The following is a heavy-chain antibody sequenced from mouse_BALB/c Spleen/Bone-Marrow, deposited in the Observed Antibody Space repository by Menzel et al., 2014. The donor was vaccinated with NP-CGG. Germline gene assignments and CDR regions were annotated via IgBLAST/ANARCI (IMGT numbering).Heavy chain of an antibody. CDR3: VRGNYGNYVDYFDF. D-gene: IGHD2-1*01. CDR1: GFTFSNYG. Sequence: EVHLVESGGGLVQPGGSLKPSCAASGFTFSNYGMSWVRQTPDKRLELVATINSDGGSTYYPDSVKGRFTIYRDTAKNTLYLQMSSLKSEETAMYYCVRGNYGNYVDYFDFWGQGTTLTVSS. J-gene: IGHJ2*01. CDR2: INSDGGST. V-gene: IGHV5-6-3*01.